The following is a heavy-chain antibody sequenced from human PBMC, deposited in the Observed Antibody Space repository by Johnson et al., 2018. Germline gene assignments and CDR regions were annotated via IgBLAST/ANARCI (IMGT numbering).Heavy chain of an antibody. V-gene: IGHV4-59*01. J-gene: IGHJ6*03. CDR3: ARVTGTPHLIYYYYYMDV. CDR2: IYYSGST. D-gene: IGHD1-7*01. CDR1: GGSISSYY. Sequence: QVQLQESGPGLVKPSETLSLTCTVSGGSISSYYWSWIRQPPGKGLEWIGYIYYSGSTNYNPSIKSLVTISVDTSKNPFSLKLSSVPAADTAVYYCARVTGTPHLIYYYYYMDVWGKGTTVTVSS.